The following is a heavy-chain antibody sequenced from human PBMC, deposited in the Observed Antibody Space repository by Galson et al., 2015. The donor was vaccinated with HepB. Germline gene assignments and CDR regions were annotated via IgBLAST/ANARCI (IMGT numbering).Heavy chain of an antibody. CDR3: ARDLGNMVRGEFDY. CDR2: IIPIFGTA. CDR1: GYTFTSYD. J-gene: IGHJ4*02. Sequence: SVKVSCKASGYTFTSYDINWVRQAPGQGLEWMGGIIPIFGTANYAQKFQGRVTITADESTSTAYMELSSLRSEDTAVYYCARDLGNMVRGEFDYWGQGTLVTVSS. V-gene: IGHV1-69*13. D-gene: IGHD3-10*01.